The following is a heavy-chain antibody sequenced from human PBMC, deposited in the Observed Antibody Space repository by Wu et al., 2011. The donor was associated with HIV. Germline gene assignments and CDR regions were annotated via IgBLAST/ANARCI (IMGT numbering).Heavy chain of an antibody. CDR2: ISAYNGDT. Sequence: QVQLVQSGAEVKKPGASVKVSCKASGDSFTNYGISWVRQAPGQGLEWMGWISAYNGDTEYVQKYPGRVTMTTDTSTSTAYMELRSLRSDDTAVYYCASGGRGSYAYFNNYMDVWGKGTTVTVSS. J-gene: IGHJ6*03. CDR3: ASGGRGSYAYFNNYMDV. CDR1: GDSFTNYG. V-gene: IGHV1-18*01. D-gene: IGHD3-16*01.